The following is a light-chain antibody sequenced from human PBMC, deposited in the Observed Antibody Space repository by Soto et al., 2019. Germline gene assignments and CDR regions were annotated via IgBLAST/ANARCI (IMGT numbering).Light chain of an antibody. CDR2: EVS. J-gene: IGLJ1*01. CDR1: SSDVGSYHY. CDR3: SSYTPRTTLYV. Sequence: QSVLTQPAYVSGSPGQSITISCTGTSSDVGSYHYVSWYQLHPGKAPKLMIYEVSNRPSGVSNRFSGSKAGVTASLMICGFKAEDGADYYCSSYTPRTTLYVFGTGTKVTVL. V-gene: IGLV2-14*01.